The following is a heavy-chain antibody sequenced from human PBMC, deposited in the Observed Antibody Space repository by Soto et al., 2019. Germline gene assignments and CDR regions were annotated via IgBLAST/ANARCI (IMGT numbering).Heavy chain of an antibody. CDR2: IYWDDDK. Sequence: QITLKESGPTLVKPTQTFTLACTFSGFSLSTSGMGVGWIRQPPGKALEWLALIYWDDDKRYSPSLKSRLTDTXXTAKNQVVLTMTNMDPVDTATYYCAHYSSTSSFDYWGQGTLVTVSS. V-gene: IGHV2-5*02. CDR3: AHYSSTSSFDY. CDR1: GFSLSTSGMG. D-gene: IGHD6-13*01. J-gene: IGHJ4*02.